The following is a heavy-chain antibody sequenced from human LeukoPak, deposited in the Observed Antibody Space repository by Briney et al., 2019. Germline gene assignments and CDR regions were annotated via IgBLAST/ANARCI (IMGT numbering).Heavy chain of an antibody. Sequence: GGSLRLSCAASGFSLSNYWMHWVRQAPGKGLMWVSQISPDGSQTFYADSVKGRFTISRDNAKNTLFLQMDSLRAEDTALYYCASGGSYGYWGQGTLVTVSS. CDR1: GFSLSNYW. J-gene: IGHJ4*02. CDR2: ISPDGSQT. CDR3: ASGGSYGY. V-gene: IGHV3-74*01. D-gene: IGHD1-26*01.